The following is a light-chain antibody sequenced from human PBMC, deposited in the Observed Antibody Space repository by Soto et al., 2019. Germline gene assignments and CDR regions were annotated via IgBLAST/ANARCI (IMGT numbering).Light chain of an antibody. CDR3: SSYLNYNSEV. CDR2: EVN. V-gene: IGLV2-8*01. J-gene: IGLJ1*01. Sequence: QSALTQPPSASGSPGESVTISCTGTSTDVGGYNYVSWYQRHPGKAPKLIIYEVNKRPSGVPDRFSGSKSGNTASLTVSRLHAEDEADYYCSSYLNYNSEVFGTGTKVTVL. CDR1: STDVGGYNY.